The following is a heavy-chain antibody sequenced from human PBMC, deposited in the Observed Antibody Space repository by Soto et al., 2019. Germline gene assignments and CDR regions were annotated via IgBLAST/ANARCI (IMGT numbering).Heavy chain of an antibody. CDR3: GAPHALVNAPLVM. J-gene: IGHJ3*02. D-gene: IGHD2-15*01. CDR2: IYPGDSDT. Sequence: GESLKISCKGSGYRFTTYWIAWVRQMPGKGLEWMGIIYPGDSDTRYSPSFQGQVTISADKSINTAYLQWSSLKASDTAMYYCGAPHALVNAPLVMWAPETLLTVS. CDR1: GYRFTTYW. V-gene: IGHV5-51*01.